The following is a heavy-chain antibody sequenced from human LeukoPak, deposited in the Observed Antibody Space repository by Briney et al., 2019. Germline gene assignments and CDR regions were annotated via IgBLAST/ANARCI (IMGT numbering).Heavy chain of an antibody. CDR3: ARDRRGTAMVNLRYYYYYYMDV. CDR1: GGSISGYY. J-gene: IGHJ6*03. Sequence: PSETLSLTCTVSGGSISGYYWSWIRQPPGKGLEWIGYIYYSGSTNYNPSLKSRVTIPVDTSRNQFSLKLSSVTAADTAVYYCARDRRGTAMVNLRYYYYYYMDVWGQGTTVTVSS. V-gene: IGHV4-59*01. D-gene: IGHD5-18*01. CDR2: IYYSGST.